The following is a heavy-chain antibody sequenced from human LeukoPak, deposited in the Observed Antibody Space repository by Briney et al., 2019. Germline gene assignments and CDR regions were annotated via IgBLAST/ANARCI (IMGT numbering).Heavy chain of an antibody. CDR2: ISYDGSNK. D-gene: IGHD6-19*01. V-gene: IGHV3-30-3*01. CDR3: ARDRRQWLVLNVFDY. CDR1: GFTLSSYA. Sequence: GGSLRLSCAASGFTLSSYAMHWVRQAPGKGLEWVAVISYDGSNKYYADSVKGRFTISRDNSKNTLYLQMNSLRAEDTAVYYCARDRRQWLVLNVFDYWGQGTLVTVSS. J-gene: IGHJ4*02.